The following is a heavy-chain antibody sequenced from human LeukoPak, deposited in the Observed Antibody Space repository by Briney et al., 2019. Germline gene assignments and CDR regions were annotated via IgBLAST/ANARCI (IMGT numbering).Heavy chain of an antibody. J-gene: IGHJ4*02. V-gene: IGHV1-69*13. Sequence: GASVKVSCKASGGTFSSYAISWVQQAPGQGLEWMGGIIPIFGTANYAQKFQGRVTITADESTSTAYMELSSLRSEDTAVYYCAALRYGGNAGPDYWGQGTLVTVSS. CDR1: GGTFSSYA. CDR2: IIPIFGTA. CDR3: AALRYGGNAGPDY. D-gene: IGHD4-23*01.